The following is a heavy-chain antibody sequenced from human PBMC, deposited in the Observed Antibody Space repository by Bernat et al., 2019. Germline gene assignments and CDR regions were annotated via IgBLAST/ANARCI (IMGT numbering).Heavy chain of an antibody. D-gene: IGHD2-2*01. J-gene: IGHJ5*02. CDR3: AGDGGGGGYCSSTSCYEDQNWFDP. CDR2: INPNSGGT. CDR1: GYTFTGYY. V-gene: IGHV1-2*04. Sequence: QVQLVQSGAEVKKPGASVKVSCKASGYTFTGYYMHWVRQSPGQGLEWMGWINPNSGGTNYAQKCEGWVTMTRDTTISTAYMGLSRMRSDDTDVYYCAGDGGGGGYCSSTSCYEDQNWFDPWGQGTLVTVSS.